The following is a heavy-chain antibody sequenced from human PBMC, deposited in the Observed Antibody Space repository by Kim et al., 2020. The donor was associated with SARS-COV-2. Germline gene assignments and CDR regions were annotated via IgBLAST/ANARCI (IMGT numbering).Heavy chain of an antibody. Sequence: GSLRLSCAASGFTFSDYWMHWVRQAPGKGLVWVSRINSDGSATTYADSVKGRFTISRDNAKNTLYLQMNSLRAEDTAVYYCARGTVGAPGWGQGTLVTVSS. J-gene: IGHJ4*02. CDR3: ARGTVGAPG. CDR1: GFTFSDYW. V-gene: IGHV3-74*01. CDR2: INSDGSAT. D-gene: IGHD1-26*01.